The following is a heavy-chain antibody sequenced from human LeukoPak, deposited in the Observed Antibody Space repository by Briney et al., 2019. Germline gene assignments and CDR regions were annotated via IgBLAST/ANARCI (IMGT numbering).Heavy chain of an antibody. CDR1: GGSISSYY. V-gene: IGHV4-59*01. J-gene: IGHJ4*02. CDR3: AREGRSGSLVDY. CDR2: IYYSGST. Sequence: PSETLSLTCTVSGGSISSYYWSWIRQPPGKGLEWIGYIYYSGSTNYNPSLKSRVTISVDTSKNQFSLKLSSATAADTAVYYCAREGRSGSLVDYWGQGTLVTVSS. D-gene: IGHD2-15*01.